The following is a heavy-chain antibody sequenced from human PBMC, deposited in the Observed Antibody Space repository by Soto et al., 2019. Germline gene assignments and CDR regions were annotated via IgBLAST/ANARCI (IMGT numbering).Heavy chain of an antibody. J-gene: IGHJ4*02. CDR3: AKVTLVVQLWLPNDY. CDR1: GFTFSSYA. V-gene: IGHV3-23*01. Sequence: PGGSLRLSCAASGFTFSSYAMSWVRQAPGKGLEWVSAISGSGGSTYYADSVKGRFTISRDNSKNTLYLQMNSLRAEDTAVYYCAKVTLVVQLWLPNDYWGQGTLVTVSS. D-gene: IGHD5-18*01. CDR2: ISGSGGST.